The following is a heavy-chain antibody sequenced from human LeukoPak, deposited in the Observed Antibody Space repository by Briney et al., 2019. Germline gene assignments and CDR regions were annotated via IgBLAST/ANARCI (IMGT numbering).Heavy chain of an antibody. CDR3: VKAGNYDILTGYYNVPPFDY. J-gene: IGHJ4*02. CDR1: GFTFSSYA. Sequence: PGGSLRLSCSASGFTFSSYAMHWVRQALGKGLEYVSAISSNGGSTYYADSVKGRFTISRDNSKNTLYLQMSSLRAEDTAVYYCVKAGNYDILTGYYNVPPFDYWGQGTLVTVSS. CDR2: ISSNGGST. V-gene: IGHV3-64D*06. D-gene: IGHD3-9*01.